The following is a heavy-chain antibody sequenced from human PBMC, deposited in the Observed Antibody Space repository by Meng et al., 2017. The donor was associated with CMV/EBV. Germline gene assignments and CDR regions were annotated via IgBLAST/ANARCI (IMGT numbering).Heavy chain of an antibody. V-gene: IGHV4-39*07. Sequence: GSLRLSCTVSGGSISSSSYYWGWIRQPPGKGLEWIGSIYYSGSTYYNPSLKGRVTISVDTSKNQFSLKLSSVTAADTAVYYCSRGGGSYYYYYYGMDVWGQGTTVTVSS. J-gene: IGHJ6*02. CDR2: IYYSGST. D-gene: IGHD1-26*01. CDR3: SRGGGSYYYYYYGMDV. CDR1: GGSISSSSYY.